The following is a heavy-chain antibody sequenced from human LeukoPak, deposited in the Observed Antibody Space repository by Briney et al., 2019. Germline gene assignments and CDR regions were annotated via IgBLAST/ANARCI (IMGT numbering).Heavy chain of an antibody. Sequence: SETLPLTCTVSGGSISSSSYYWGWIRQPPGKGLERIGYIYYSGSTNYNPSLKSRVTISLDPSTNQFSLTLSSVTAADTAVYYCARSSYYYGADAFDIWGQGTMVTVSS. CDR3: ARSSYYYGADAFDI. CDR1: GGSISSSSYY. CDR2: IYYSGST. V-gene: IGHV4-61*05. D-gene: IGHD3-10*01. J-gene: IGHJ3*02.